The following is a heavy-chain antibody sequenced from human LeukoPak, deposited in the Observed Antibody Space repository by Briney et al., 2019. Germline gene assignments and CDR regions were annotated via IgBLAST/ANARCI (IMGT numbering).Heavy chain of an antibody. Sequence: SETLSLTCTVSGGSISTYYWNWIRQPPGKGLEWIGYMFYSGSTYYNPSLKSRITISVDTSKNQFSLKLSSVTAADTAVYYCAREEVYYYMDVWGKGTTVTVSS. CDR3: AREEVYYYMDV. V-gene: IGHV4-59*12. J-gene: IGHJ6*03. CDR2: MFYSGST. CDR1: GGSISTYY.